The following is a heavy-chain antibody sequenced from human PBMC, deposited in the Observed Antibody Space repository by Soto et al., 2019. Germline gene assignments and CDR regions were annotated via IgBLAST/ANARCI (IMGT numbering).Heavy chain of an antibody. D-gene: IGHD2-8*02. Sequence: GGSLRLSCAASVFTFGDYWMKWVRQAPGKGLEWVAFLNRDGGRRYYVDSVQGRFSISRDNSKNTLYLQINNLRAGDTAVYYCEKSAVLAAVVGWFDSWGQGIQVTVSS. J-gene: IGHJ5*01. V-gene: IGHV3-7*03. CDR1: VFTFGDYW. CDR3: EKSAVLAAVVGWFDS. CDR2: LNRDGGRR.